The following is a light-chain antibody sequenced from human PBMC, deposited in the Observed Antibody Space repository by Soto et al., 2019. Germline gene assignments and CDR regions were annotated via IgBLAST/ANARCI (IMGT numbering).Light chain of an antibody. CDR1: SSNIGAGYD. CDR2: GNS. Sequence: QSVLTQPPSVSGAPGQRVTISCTGSSSNIGAGYDVHWYQQLPGTAPKLLIYGNSNRPSGVPDRFSGSKSGTSASLAITGLQAEDEAAYYCQSYDRSLSGRYLFGTGTKLTVL. V-gene: IGLV1-40*01. J-gene: IGLJ1*01. CDR3: QSYDRSLSGRYL.